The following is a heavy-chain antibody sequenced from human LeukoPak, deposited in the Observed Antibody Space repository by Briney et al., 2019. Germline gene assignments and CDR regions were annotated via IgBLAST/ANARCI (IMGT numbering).Heavy chain of an antibody. J-gene: IGHJ6*03. Sequence: SETLSLTCTVPGGSISSYYWSWIRQPPGKGLEWIGYIYYSGSTNYNPSLKSRVTISVDTSKNQFSLKLSSVTAADTAVYYCARDYGDYNYYYMDVWGKGTTVTVSS. CDR3: ARDYGDYNYYYMDV. CDR1: GGSISSYY. CDR2: IYYSGST. V-gene: IGHV4-59*01. D-gene: IGHD4-17*01.